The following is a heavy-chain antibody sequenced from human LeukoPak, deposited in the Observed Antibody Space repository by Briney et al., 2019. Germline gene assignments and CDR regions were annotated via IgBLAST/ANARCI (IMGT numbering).Heavy chain of an antibody. CDR1: GGSVSSGSYY. J-gene: IGHJ4*02. CDR3: VREGGWDSSGSWRDY. D-gene: IGHD3-22*01. CDR2: IYYSGST. V-gene: IGHV4-61*01. Sequence: SETLSLTCTVSGGSVSSGSYYWSWIRQPPGKGLEWIGYIYYSGSTNYNPSLKSRVTISVDTSKNQFSLKLSSVTAADTAVYYCVREGGWDSSGSWRDYWGQGTLVTVSS.